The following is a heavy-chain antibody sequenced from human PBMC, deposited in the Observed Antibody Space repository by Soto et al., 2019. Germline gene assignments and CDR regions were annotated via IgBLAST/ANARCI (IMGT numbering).Heavy chain of an antibody. CDR3: ARAEVNDYFDY. CDR2: IHSGGST. V-gene: IGHV3-53*01. CDR1: GFTVSSNY. J-gene: IGHJ4*01. Sequence: EVQLAESGGDLIQPGGSLRLSCAASGFTVSSNYMSWVRQAPGKGLEWVSVIHSGGSTYYADSVKGRFTISSDNSNNTLYLQMNSLRAEDTAVYYCARAEVNDYFDYWGHGTLVTVAA.